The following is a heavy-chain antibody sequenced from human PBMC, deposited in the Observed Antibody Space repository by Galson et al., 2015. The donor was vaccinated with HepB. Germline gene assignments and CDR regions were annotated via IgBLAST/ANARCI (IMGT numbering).Heavy chain of an antibody. J-gene: IGHJ4*02. CDR3: AKGGTDKSLDY. V-gene: IGHV3-30*04. Sequence: SLRLSCAASGFNFSDSPLHWVRQAPGKGLEWVAMISDEGMNKYYADSVRGRFTISRSNSKETLFLQMNTMRTEDTAVYHCAKGGTDKSLDYWGQGTLVAVSS. CDR1: GFNFSDSP. D-gene: IGHD3-16*01. CDR2: ISDEGMNK.